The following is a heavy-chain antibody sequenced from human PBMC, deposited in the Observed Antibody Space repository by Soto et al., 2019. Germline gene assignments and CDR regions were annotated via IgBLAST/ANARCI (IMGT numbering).Heavy chain of an antibody. CDR3: AAYCSGGSCYHRWFDP. CDR2: IIPILGIA. J-gene: IGHJ5*02. CDR1: GGTFSSYT. V-gene: IGHV1-69*02. Sequence: ASVKVSCKASGGTFSSYTISWVRHAPGQGLEWMGRIIPILGIANYAQKFQGRVTITADKSTSTAYMELSSLRSEDTAVYYCAAYCSGGSCYHRWFDPWGQGTLVTVSS. D-gene: IGHD2-15*01.